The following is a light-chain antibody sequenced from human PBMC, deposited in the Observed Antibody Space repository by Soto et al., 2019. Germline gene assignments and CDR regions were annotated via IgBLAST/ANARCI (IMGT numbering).Light chain of an antibody. CDR3: QQYYVRNT. Sequence: EIVMTQSPATLSVSPGERAIFSCRASQSVDSKLAWYQQKLGQAPRLLIYDASTRATGIPARFSGSGSGTEFTLTISSLQSEDFAIYYCQQYYVRNTFGGGTKVEIK. V-gene: IGKV3D-15*01. CDR1: QSVDSK. CDR2: DAS. J-gene: IGKJ4*01.